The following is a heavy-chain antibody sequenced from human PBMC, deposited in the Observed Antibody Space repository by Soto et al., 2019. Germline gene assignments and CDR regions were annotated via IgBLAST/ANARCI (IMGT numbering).Heavy chain of an antibody. CDR3: AREWVLGFGESITVNRHYGMAV. Sequence: SVKVPCKASGYTFTSYGISWVRQAPVQGPGWMGWISAYNGNTNYVQKLQGRVTMTTDTSTSTAYMELRSLRSDDTAVYYCAREWVLGFGESITVNRHYGMAVWGQGTTVTDSS. V-gene: IGHV1-18*04. CDR2: ISAYNGNT. J-gene: IGHJ6*02. D-gene: IGHD3-10*01. CDR1: GYTFTSYG.